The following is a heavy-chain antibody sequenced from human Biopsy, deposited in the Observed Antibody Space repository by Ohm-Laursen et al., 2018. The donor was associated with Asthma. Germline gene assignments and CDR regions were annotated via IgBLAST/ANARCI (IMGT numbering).Heavy chain of an antibody. J-gene: IGHJ4*02. V-gene: IGHV3-33*01. CDR2: IWYDGSNK. CDR3: ARKARHGDYDFDY. CDR1: RFTFSSYG. D-gene: IGHD4-17*01. Sequence: SLRLSCSASRFTFSSYGMHWVRQAPGKGLEWVAVIWYDGSNKYYADSVKGRITISRDNSKNTLYLQMNSLRAEDTAVYYCARKARHGDYDFDYWGQGTLVTVSS.